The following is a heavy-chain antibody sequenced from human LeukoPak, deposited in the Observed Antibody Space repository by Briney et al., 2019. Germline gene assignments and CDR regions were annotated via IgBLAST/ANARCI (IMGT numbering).Heavy chain of an antibody. CDR3: ARDPYDLWGSDYFDY. CDR1: GFTFSSYW. V-gene: IGHV3-7*01. CDR2: IKQDGSEK. Sequence: GGSLRLSCAASGFTFSSYWMSWVRQAPGKGLEWVANIKQDGSEKYYVDSVKGRFTISRDNAKNSLYLQMNSLRAEDTAVYYCARDPYDLWGSDYFDYWGQGTLVTVSS. D-gene: IGHD3-3*01. J-gene: IGHJ4*02.